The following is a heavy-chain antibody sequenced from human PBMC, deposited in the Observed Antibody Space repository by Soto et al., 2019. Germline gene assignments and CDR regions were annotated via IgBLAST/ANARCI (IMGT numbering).Heavy chain of an antibody. J-gene: IGHJ6*02. Sequence: VQLVESGGGVVQPGRSLRLSCAASGFTFSYHALNWVRQAPGKGLEWVAVISYDGDKKYIADSVKGRLTISRDKSKNTVALQMNSVRAENKAMHFCGRGTSPSAFSGMDVWGQGTRVSVSS. CDR1: GFTFSYHA. D-gene: IGHD2-2*01. CDR2: ISYDGDKK. V-gene: IGHV3-30-3*01. CDR3: GRGTSPSAFSGMDV.